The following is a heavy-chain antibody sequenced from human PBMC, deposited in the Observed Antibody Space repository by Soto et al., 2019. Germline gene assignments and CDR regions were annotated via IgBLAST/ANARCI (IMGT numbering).Heavy chain of an antibody. D-gene: IGHD2-15*01. CDR1: GFTFSSYA. V-gene: IGHV3-23*01. J-gene: IGHJ1*01. CDR2: ISGSGGST. Sequence: GGSLRLSCAASGFTFSSYAMSWVRQAPGKGLEWVSAISGSGGSTYYADSVKGRFTISRDNSKNTLYLQMNSLRAEDTAVYYCAKESGLRDCSGGSCYDDYPNGYFQHWGQGTLVTVSS. CDR3: AKESGLRDCSGGSCYDDYPNGYFQH.